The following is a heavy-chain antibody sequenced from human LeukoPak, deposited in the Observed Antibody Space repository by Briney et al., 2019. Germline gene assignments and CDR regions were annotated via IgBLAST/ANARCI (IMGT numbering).Heavy chain of an antibody. CDR3: IRGPYYMDV. J-gene: IGHJ6*03. D-gene: IGHD3-10*01. CDR1: GFTFGDYA. Sequence: GGSLRLSCTASGFTFGDYAMHWVRQAPGKRLEWVGFIRSKTHGGTTEYAASVKGRFTISRDDSKSIAYLQMNSLKTEDTAVYYCIRGPYYMDVWGKGTTVTVSS. CDR2: IRSKTHGGTT. V-gene: IGHV3-49*04.